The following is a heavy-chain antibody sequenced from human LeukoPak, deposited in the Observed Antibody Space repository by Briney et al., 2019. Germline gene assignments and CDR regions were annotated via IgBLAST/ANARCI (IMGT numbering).Heavy chain of an antibody. D-gene: IGHD3-3*01. CDR2: ISWNSGSI. Sequence: GGSLRLSCAASGFTFDDYAMHWVRQAPGKGLEWVSGISWNSGSIGYTDSVKGRFTISKDNAKNSLYPQMNSLRAEDTALYYCAKDSSLTIFGVVITSPSFDYWGQGTLVTVSS. J-gene: IGHJ4*02. CDR3: AKDSSLTIFGVVITSPSFDY. V-gene: IGHV3-9*01. CDR1: GFTFDDYA.